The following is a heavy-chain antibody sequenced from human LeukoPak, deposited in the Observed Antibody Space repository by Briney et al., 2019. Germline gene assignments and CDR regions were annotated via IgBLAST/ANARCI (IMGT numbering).Heavy chain of an antibody. D-gene: IGHD6-13*01. Sequence: SETLSLTCTVSGGSISSYYWSWIRQPSGKGLEWIGYIYYSGSTNYNPSLKSRVTISVDTSKNQFSLKLSSVTAADTAVYYCARIAAAGSGSNWFDPWGQGTLVTVSS. CDR2: IYYSGST. V-gene: IGHV4-59*08. CDR3: ARIAAAGSGSNWFDP. CDR1: GGSISSYY. J-gene: IGHJ5*02.